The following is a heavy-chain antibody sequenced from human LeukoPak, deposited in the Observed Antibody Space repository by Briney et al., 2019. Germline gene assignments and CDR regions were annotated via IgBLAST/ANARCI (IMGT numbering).Heavy chain of an antibody. V-gene: IGHV3-23*01. J-gene: IGHJ4*02. CDR3: AKSVGSGHYYNKDW. D-gene: IGHD3-10*01. Sequence: GGSLRLSCAASGFTFSSYAMTWVRQAPGQGLEWVSGITSGGGTYYADSVKGRFTITRDNSKNTLYVQMNSLRAEDTAVYYCAKSVGSGHYYNKDWWGQGTLVTVPS. CDR2: ITSGGGT. CDR1: GFTFSSYA.